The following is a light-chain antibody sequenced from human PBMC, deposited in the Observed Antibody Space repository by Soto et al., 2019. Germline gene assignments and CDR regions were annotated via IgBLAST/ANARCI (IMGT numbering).Light chain of an antibody. CDR1: SSDVGGYNY. CDR2: EVS. CDR3: SSYTSSSTLYV. J-gene: IGLJ1*01. Sequence: QSVLTQPASVSGSPGQSITISCTGTSSDVGGYNYVSWYQQHPGKAPKLMIYEVSNRPSGVSNRSSGSKSGNTASLTISGLQAEDEADYYCSSYTSSSTLYVFGTGTKATVL. V-gene: IGLV2-14*01.